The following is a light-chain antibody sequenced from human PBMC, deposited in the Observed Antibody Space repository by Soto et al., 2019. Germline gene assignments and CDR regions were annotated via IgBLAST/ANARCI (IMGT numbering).Light chain of an antibody. CDR3: SSYTYISTWV. CDR1: SSDVGGYNY. CDR2: DVS. Sequence: QSALTQPASVSGSPGQSITISCTGTSSDVGGYNYVSWYQQHPGKAPKLMIYDVSNRPSGVSNRFSGSKSGNTASLTISGHQAEDEADSYCSSYTYISTWVFAGETKLTVL. V-gene: IGLV2-14*01. J-gene: IGLJ3*02.